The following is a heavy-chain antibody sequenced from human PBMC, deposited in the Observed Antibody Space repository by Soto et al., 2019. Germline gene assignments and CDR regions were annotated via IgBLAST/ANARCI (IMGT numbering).Heavy chain of an antibody. V-gene: IGHV4-30-4*01. CDR2: IYYSGST. Sequence: SETLSLTCTVSGVPISTDDYYWTWIRPPPGKGLEWLGYIYYSGSTYYNWSLKSRVTISIDTSKNQFSLNLSSVTAADTAVSYCATGKRVAGSHYLDNWGQGTLVTVSS. J-gene: IGHJ4*02. CDR1: GVPISTDDYY. D-gene: IGHD1-26*01. CDR3: ATGKRVAGSHYLDN.